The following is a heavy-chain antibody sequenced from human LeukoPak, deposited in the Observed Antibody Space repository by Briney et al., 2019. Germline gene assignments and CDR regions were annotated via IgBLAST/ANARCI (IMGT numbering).Heavy chain of an antibody. CDR1: GGSISSSSYY. Sequence: PSETLSLTCTVSGGSISSSSYYWGWIRQPPGKGLEWIGSIYYSGSTYYNPSLKSRVTISVDTSKNQFSLRLSSVTAADTAVYYCAVLRDFWSGYYAGYFDYWGQGTLVTVSS. V-gene: IGHV4-39*01. D-gene: IGHD3-3*01. J-gene: IGHJ4*02. CDR2: IYYSGST. CDR3: AVLRDFWSGYYAGYFDY.